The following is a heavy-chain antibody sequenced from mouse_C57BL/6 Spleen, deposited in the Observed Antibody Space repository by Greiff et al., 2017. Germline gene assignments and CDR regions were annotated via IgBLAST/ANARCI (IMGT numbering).Heavy chain of an antibody. J-gene: IGHJ4*01. V-gene: IGHV5-4*01. CDR3: ARNKGGVYAMDY. CDR1: GFTFSSYA. CDR2: ISDGGSYT. Sequence: EVQRVEPGGGLVKPGGSLKLSCAASGFTFSSYAMSWVRQTPEQRLEWVATISDGGSYTYYPDNLKGRFTISRDNAKNNLYLQMSHLKSEDTAVYYCARNKGGVYAMDYWGQGTSVTVSS.